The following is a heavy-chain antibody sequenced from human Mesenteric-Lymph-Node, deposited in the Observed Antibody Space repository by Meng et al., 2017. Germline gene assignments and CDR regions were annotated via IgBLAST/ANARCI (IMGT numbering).Heavy chain of an antibody. D-gene: IGHD5-18*01. V-gene: IGHV3-48*04. J-gene: IGHJ6*02. Sequence: GESLKISCVASRFTFSNFPMSWVRQAPGKGLEWVSYISSSGSTIYYADSVKGRFTISRDNAKNSLYLQMNSLRAEDTAVYYCARDSGGYSYGFYYYYGMDVWGQGTTVTVSS. CDR2: ISSSGSTI. CDR1: RFTFSNFP. CDR3: ARDSGGYSYGFYYYYGMDV.